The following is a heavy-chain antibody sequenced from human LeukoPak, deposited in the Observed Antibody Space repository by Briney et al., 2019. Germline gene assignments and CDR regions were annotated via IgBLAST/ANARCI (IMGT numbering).Heavy chain of an antibody. D-gene: IGHD3-22*01. CDR2: ISSSGVTI. J-gene: IGHJ4*02. CDR1: GFTFSTCS. CDR3: VRDWGYDSSGYWQKYFDT. Sequence: GGSLRLSCAASGFTFSTCSMNWVRQAPGKGLEWVSYISSSGVTIYYADSVKGRLTISRGNAKNSLYLQMNSLRAEDTAVYYCVRDWGYDSSGYWQKYFDTWGQGTLVTVSS. V-gene: IGHV3-48*01.